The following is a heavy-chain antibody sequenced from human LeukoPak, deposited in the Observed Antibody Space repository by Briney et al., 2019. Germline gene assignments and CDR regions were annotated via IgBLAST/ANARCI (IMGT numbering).Heavy chain of an antibody. CDR3: ARSHYDFWSGSLNWFDP. V-gene: IGHV1-46*01. J-gene: IGHJ5*02. Sequence: GASVKVSCKASGYTFTSYYMHWVRQAPGQGLEWMGIINPGGGSTSYAQKFQGRVTMTRDTSTSTVYTGLSSLRSEDTAVYYCARSHYDFWSGSLNWFDPWGQGTLVTVSS. D-gene: IGHD3-3*01. CDR2: INPGGGST. CDR1: GYTFTSYY.